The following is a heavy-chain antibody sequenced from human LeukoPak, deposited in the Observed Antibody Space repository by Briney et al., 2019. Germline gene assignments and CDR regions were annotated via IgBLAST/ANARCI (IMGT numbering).Heavy chain of an antibody. CDR3: AKDKYSFGGIDAFDI. Sequence: GGSLRLSCAASGFTFSSDGMSWVRQAPAKGLDWVSAISGSGGSTYYADSVKGRFTISRDNSKNTLYLQMNSLRAEDTAVYYCAKDKYSFGGIDAFDIWGQGTMVTVSS. J-gene: IGHJ3*02. D-gene: IGHD3-10*01. V-gene: IGHV3-23*01. CDR2: ISGSGGST. CDR1: GFTFSSDG.